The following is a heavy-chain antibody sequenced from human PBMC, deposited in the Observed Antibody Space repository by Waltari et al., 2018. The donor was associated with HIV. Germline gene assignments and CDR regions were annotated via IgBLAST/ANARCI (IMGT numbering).Heavy chain of an antibody. CDR3: TTEEDQERVGAGSVAFDY. D-gene: IGHD1-26*01. J-gene: IGHJ4*02. V-gene: IGHV3-15*01. Sequence: EVQLVESGGGLVKPGGSLSLSCSASGFTFRNAWMSWVRQAPGKGLEWVGRIISKTDGGTTDYAAPVKGRFTISRADSKNTLYLQMNSLKTEDTAVYFCTTEEDQERVGAGSVAFDYWGQGTQVTVSS. CDR2: IISKTDGGTT. CDR1: GFTFRNAW.